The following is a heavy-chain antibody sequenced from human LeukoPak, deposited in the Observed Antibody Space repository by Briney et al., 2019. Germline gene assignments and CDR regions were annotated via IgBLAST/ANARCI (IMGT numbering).Heavy chain of an antibody. CDR1: GGSLSGHY. CDR3: AGGCNWNDEDFAY. V-gene: IGHV4-34*01. D-gene: IGHD1-20*01. J-gene: IGHJ4*02. CDR2: VTHSGTT. Sequence: PSEALSLTCAVYGGSLSGHYWSWIRQPPGKGLEWIGEVTHSGTTNYNPSLKSRVTISIDTSSKQFSLNLNSVTAADSAVYYCAGGCNWNDEDFAYWGQGTLLTVSS.